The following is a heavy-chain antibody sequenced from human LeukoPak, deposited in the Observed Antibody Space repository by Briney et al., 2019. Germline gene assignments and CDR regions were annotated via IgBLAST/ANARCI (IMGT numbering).Heavy chain of an antibody. V-gene: IGHV4-59*08. CDR3: ARQVEFSGWYNYFDY. CDR1: GGSISSYY. Sequence: PSETLSFTCTVSGGSISSYYWSWIRQPPGKGLEWIGYIYYSGSTNYNPSLKSRVTISVDTSKNQFSLKLSSVTAADTAVYYCARQVEFSGWYNYFDYWGQGTLVTVSS. J-gene: IGHJ4*02. CDR2: IYYSGST. D-gene: IGHD6-19*01.